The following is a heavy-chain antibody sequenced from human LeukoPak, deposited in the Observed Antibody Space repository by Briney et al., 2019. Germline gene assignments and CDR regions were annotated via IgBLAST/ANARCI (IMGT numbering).Heavy chain of an antibody. CDR2: IQYDENT. V-gene: IGHV4-39*01. CDR3: SRHVGDSRYYFDC. J-gene: IGHJ4*02. CDR1: LGSLSSSSYY. D-gene: IGHD2-21*02. Sequence: SETLSLTRTVSLGSLSSSSYYEGWIRQPPGKGLEWIGSIQYDENTLYNPSLKSRVTISVRQSTNHFSLKLTSPTTPDTALIYCSRHVGDSRYYFDCGGQGTLVTVSS.